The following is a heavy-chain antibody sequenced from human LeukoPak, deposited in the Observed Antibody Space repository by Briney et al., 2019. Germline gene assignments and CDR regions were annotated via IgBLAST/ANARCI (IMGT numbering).Heavy chain of an antibody. CDR2: VRYDGSNQ. CDR3: ARSRDSYGSDFDY. V-gene: IGHV3-30*02. J-gene: IGHJ4*02. Sequence: GGSLRLSCAASGFVFSDYGMHWVRQAPGKGLEWVAFVRYDGSNQYYADSVKGRFTISRDNSKNTLYLQMNSLRAEDTAVYYCARSRDSYGSDFDYWGQGTLVTVSS. CDR1: GFVFSDYG. D-gene: IGHD5-18*01.